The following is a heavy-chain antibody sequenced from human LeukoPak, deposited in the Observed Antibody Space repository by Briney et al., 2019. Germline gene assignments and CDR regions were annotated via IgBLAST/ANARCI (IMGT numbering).Heavy chain of an antibody. CDR1: GFTFSSYA. CDR3: AKDGHGDYAVGYYYYGMDV. Sequence: GGSLRLSCSASGFTFSSYAMHWVRQAPGKGLEYVSAISSNGGSTYYADSVKGRFTISRDNSKNTLYLQMNSLRAEDTAVYYCAKDGHGDYAVGYYYYGMDVWGQGTTVTVSS. V-gene: IGHV3-64*04. J-gene: IGHJ6*02. D-gene: IGHD4-17*01. CDR2: ISSNGGST.